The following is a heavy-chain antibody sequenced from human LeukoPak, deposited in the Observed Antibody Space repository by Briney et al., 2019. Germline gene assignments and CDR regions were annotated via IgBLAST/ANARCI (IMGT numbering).Heavy chain of an antibody. D-gene: IGHD6-13*01. Sequence: GGSLRLSCAAFGFTFSSYWMSWVRQAPGQGLEWVANIKQDGSEKYYVDSVKGRFTISRDNAKNSLYLQMNSLRAEDTAVYYCARDLGYSSSSWGQGTLVTVSS. CDR2: IKQDGSEK. J-gene: IGHJ4*02. CDR3: ARDLGYSSSS. V-gene: IGHV3-7*01. CDR1: GFTFSSYW.